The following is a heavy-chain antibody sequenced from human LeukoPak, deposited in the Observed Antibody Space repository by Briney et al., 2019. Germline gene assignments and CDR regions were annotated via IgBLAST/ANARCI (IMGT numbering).Heavy chain of an antibody. V-gene: IGHV3-30*03. Sequence: GRSLRLSCAASGFTFSSYGMHWVRQAPGKGLEWVAVISYDGSNKYYADSVKGRFTISRDNSKNTLYLQMNSLRAEDTAVYYCARDDSEGNNWFDPWGQGTLVTVSS. CDR1: GFTFSSYG. D-gene: IGHD2-15*01. CDR2: ISYDGSNK. CDR3: ARDDSEGNNWFDP. J-gene: IGHJ5*02.